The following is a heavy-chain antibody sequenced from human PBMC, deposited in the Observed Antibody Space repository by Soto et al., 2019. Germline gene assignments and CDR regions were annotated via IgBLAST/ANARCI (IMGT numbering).Heavy chain of an antibody. V-gene: IGHV3-23*01. CDR1: GFTFGNYA. CDR2: ISGSGDRT. Sequence: EVQLLVSGGRFVQPGGSVKLSCEASGFTFGNYAMTWVRQAPGKGLEWVSTISGSGDRTYYADSVTGRFTISRDNSKTTLYLQTHSLGVEHTAVYFCAKDTVAIRSFYFDSWAQGPLVTVSS. CDR3: AKDTVAIRSFYFDS. J-gene: IGHJ4*02. D-gene: IGHD2-21*01.